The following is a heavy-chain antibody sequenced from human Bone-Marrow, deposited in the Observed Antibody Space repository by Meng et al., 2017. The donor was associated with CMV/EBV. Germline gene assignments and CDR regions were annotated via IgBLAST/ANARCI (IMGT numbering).Heavy chain of an antibody. Sequence: ASVKVSCKASGYTFNRYGFSWVRQAPGQGLEWMGWISAYYGNTNYAQKLQGRVTMTTDTSTSTAYMEPRSLRSDDTAVYYCARLRGGALFDYWGQGTLVTVSS. D-gene: IGHD3-16*01. CDR3: ARLRGGALFDY. CDR2: ISAYYGNT. V-gene: IGHV1-18*01. CDR1: GYTFNRYG. J-gene: IGHJ4*02.